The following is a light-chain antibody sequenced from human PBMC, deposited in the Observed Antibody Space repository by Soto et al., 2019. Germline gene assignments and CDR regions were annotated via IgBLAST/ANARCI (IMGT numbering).Light chain of an antibody. CDR2: DVS. J-gene: IGLJ1*01. V-gene: IGLV2-14*01. CDR3: SSYTSGSLYV. CDR1: SSDVGGYNC. Sequence: QSALTQPASVSGSPGQSIAISCTGTSSDVGGYNCVSWYQQHPGKAPKVMIYDVSNRPSGVSDRFSGSKSGNTASLTISGLQADDEADYYCSSYTSGSLYVFGTGTKVTVL.